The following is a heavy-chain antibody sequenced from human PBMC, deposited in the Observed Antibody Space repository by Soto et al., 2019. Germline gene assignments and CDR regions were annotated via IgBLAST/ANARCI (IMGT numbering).Heavy chain of an antibody. J-gene: IGHJ4*01. D-gene: IGHD6-19*01. Sequence: QPQLQESGPGLVKHSETLSLTCAVSGGSITRYNPYWGWIRQSPGKGLEWIENIQSSGSTNYNPSLKSRVSISVETANNYFSPKMNSVTVADTAVYYCARLGSSGWYAGSYLDYWGDGTMVTVSS. CDR2: IQSSGST. CDR1: GGSITRYNPY. V-gene: IGHV4-39*01. CDR3: ARLGSSGWYAGSYLDY.